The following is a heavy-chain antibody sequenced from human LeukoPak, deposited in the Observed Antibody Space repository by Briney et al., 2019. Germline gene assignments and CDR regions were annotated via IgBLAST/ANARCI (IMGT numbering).Heavy chain of an antibody. Sequence: ASVKVSCKASGYTFTSYDINWVRQAPGQGGEWMGWISAYNGNTNYAHKLQGRVTMTTDTSTSTVYMELRSLRSDDTAIYYCARDQERWFSSPPDCWGQGTLVTVSS. D-gene: IGHD4-23*01. J-gene: IGHJ4*02. V-gene: IGHV1-18*01. CDR3: ARDQERWFSSPPDC. CDR1: GYTFTSYD. CDR2: ISAYNGNT.